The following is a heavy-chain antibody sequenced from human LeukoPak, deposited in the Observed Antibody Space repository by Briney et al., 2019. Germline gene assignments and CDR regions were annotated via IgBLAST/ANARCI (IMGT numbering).Heavy chain of an antibody. D-gene: IGHD3-22*01. V-gene: IGHV3-7*01. Sequence: GGSLRLSCAASGFTFSSYWMSWVRQAPGKGLEWVANIKQDGSEKYYVDSVKGRFTISRDNAKKSLYLQMNSLRVEDTAVYYCAREAGKDCYDSSGCIDYWGQGTLVTVSS. CDR2: IKQDGSEK. CDR3: AREAGKDCYDSSGCIDY. J-gene: IGHJ4*02. CDR1: GFTFSSYW.